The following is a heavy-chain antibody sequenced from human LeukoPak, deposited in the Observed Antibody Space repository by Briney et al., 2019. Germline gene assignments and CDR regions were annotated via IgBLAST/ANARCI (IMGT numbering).Heavy chain of an antibody. D-gene: IGHD2-2*01. Sequence: ASVKVSCKASGYTFTSYGISWVRQAPGQGLEWMGWISAYNGNTNYAQKLQGRVTMTTDTSTSTAYMELRSLRSDDTAVYYCASPSPLLSESGDAFDIWGQGTMVTVSS. CDR2: ISAYNGNT. CDR1: GYTFTSYG. J-gene: IGHJ3*02. CDR3: ASPSPLLSESGDAFDI. V-gene: IGHV1-18*01.